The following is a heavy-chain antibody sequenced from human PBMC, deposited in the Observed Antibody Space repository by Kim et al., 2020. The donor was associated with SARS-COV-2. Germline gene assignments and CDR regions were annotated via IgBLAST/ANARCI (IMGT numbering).Heavy chain of an antibody. Sequence: SETLSLTCTVSGGSISSSSYYWGWIRQPPGKGLEWIGSIYYSGSTYYNPSLKSRVTISVDTSKNQFSRKLSSVTAADTAVYYCARGGWEPDACDIWGQG. D-gene: IGHD1-26*01. J-gene: IGHJ3*02. CDR2: IYYSGST. V-gene: IGHV4-39*07. CDR3: ARGGWEPDACDI. CDR1: GGSISSSSYY.